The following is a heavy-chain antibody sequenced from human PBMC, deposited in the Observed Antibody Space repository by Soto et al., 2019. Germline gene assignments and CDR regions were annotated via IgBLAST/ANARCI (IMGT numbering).Heavy chain of an antibody. Sequence: DVQLVESGGGLVQPGRSLRLSCAASGFTFDDYAMHWHRQAPGKGLEWVSGISWNSGSIAYADSVKGRFTISRDNAKNSLYLQMNRLRAEDTALYYCAKSDGIAVAASYWGQGTLVTVSS. CDR1: GFTFDDYA. J-gene: IGHJ4*02. CDR3: AKSDGIAVAASY. V-gene: IGHV3-9*01. CDR2: ISWNSGSI. D-gene: IGHD6-19*01.